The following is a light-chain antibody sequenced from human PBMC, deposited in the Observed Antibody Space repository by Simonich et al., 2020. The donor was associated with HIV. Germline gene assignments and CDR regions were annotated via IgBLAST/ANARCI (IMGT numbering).Light chain of an antibody. CDR3: QQYNSYSIT. J-gene: IGKJ3*01. Sequence: IQMTQSPSTLSASVGDRVTITCRASQSISSWLAWYQQKPGKAPKLLIYKASSLESGGPARFSGSGSGTEFTLTISSLQPDDFATYYCQQYNSYSITFGPGTKVDIK. V-gene: IGKV1-5*03. CDR2: KAS. CDR1: QSISSW.